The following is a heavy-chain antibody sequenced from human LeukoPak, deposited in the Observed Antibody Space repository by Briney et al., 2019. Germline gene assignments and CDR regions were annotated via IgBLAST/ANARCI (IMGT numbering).Heavy chain of an antibody. CDR3: ARVSSTGYAVSSGLYY. CDR1: GFTFSDYY. V-gene: IGHV3-11*01. D-gene: IGHD3-22*01. Sequence: KPGGSLRLSCAASGFTFSDYYMSWIRQAPGKGLEWVSYISSSGSTIYYADSVKGRFTISRDDAQNSLYLQMNSLRAEDTAVYFCARVSSTGYAVSSGLYYWGQGALVTVSS. J-gene: IGHJ4*02. CDR2: ISSSGSTI.